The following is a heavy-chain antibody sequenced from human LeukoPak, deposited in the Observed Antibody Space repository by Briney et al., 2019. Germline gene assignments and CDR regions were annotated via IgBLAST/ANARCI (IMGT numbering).Heavy chain of an antibody. CDR2: INHSGST. J-gene: IGHJ4*02. V-gene: IGHV4-34*01. D-gene: IGHD3-22*01. CDR1: GGSFSGYY. Sequence: PSETLSLTCAVYGGSFSGYYWSWIRQPPGKGLEWIGEINHSGSTNYNPSLKSRVTISVDTSKNQFSLKLSSVTAADTAVYYCARDPPYYYDSSGYYFDYWGQGTLVTVSS. CDR3: ARDPPYYYDSSGYYFDY.